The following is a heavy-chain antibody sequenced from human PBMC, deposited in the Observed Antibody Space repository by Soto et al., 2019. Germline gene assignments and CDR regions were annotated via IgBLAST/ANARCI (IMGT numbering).Heavy chain of an antibody. Sequence: GGSLRLSCAASGFAFSSYAMTWVRQAPGKGLEWVSTISASGDRTYYSDSVRGRLTISRDNSKNTLYLQMNSLRDEDTAVYYCAKAGSFPHYYFDYWGQGTLVTVSS. CDR2: ISASGDRT. CDR1: GFAFSSYA. J-gene: IGHJ4*02. CDR3: AKAGSFPHYYFDY. V-gene: IGHV3-23*01. D-gene: IGHD6-19*01.